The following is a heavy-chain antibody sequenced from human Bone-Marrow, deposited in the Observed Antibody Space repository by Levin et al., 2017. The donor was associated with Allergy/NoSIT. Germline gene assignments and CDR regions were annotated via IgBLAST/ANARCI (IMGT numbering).Heavy chain of an antibody. J-gene: IGHJ4*02. V-gene: IGHV3-11*01. Sequence: GGSLRLSCAASGFTFSDYYMSWIRQAPGKGLEWVSYISSSGSTIYYADSVKGRFTISRDNAKNSLYLQMNSLRAEDTAVYYCARECCGDGAKVVVVAATPAYYYDSSGYLDYWGQGTLVTVSS. CDR2: ISSSGSTI. CDR3: ARECCGDGAKVVVVAATPAYYYDSSGYLDY. CDR1: GFTFSDYY. D-gene: IGHD2-15*01.